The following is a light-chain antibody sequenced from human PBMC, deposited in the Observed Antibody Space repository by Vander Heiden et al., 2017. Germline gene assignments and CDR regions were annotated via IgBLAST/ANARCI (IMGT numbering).Light chain of an antibody. CDR3: SSYRGSSTWV. Sequence: QSALTQPASVSESPGQSITISCTGTSSDVGGYKYVDWYNQHQGKAPILIIYDVSYRSSGVSNRFSGSKSGNTASLTISGLQAEDEADYYCSSYRGSSTWVFGGGTKLTVL. CDR1: SSDVGGYKY. CDR2: DVS. J-gene: IGLJ3*02. V-gene: IGLV2-14*03.